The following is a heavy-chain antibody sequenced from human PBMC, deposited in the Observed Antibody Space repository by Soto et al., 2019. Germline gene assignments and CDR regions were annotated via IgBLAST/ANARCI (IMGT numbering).Heavy chain of an antibody. J-gene: IGHJ6*02. D-gene: IGHD3-22*01. CDR2: IIPIFGTA. CDR3: ARPRSGSGDYPRDYYYYGMDV. CDR1: GGTFSSSA. V-gene: IGHV1-69*01. Sequence: QVQLVQSGAEVKTPGSSVNVSCKASGGTFSSSAISWVRQAPGQGLEWMGGIIPIFGTANYAQKFQGRVTITADESTSTAYMELSSLRSEDTAVYYCARPRSGSGDYPRDYYYYGMDVWGQGTTVTFSS.